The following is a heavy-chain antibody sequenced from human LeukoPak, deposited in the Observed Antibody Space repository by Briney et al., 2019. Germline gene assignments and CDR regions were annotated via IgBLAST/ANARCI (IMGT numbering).Heavy chain of an antibody. CDR3: AAGDHSYGRLDWFDP. CDR2: IYYSGST. J-gene: IGHJ5*02. D-gene: IGHD5-18*01. V-gene: IGHV4-59*01. Sequence: TSETLSLTCTVSGGSISSYYWSWIRQPPGKGLEWIGYIYYSGSTNYNPSLKSRVTISVDTSKNQFSLKLSSVTAADTAVYYRAAGDHSYGRLDWFDPWGQGTLVTVSP. CDR1: GGSISSYY.